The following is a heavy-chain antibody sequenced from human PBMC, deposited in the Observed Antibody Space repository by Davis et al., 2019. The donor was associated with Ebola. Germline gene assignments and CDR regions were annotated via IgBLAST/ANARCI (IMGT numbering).Heavy chain of an antibody. CDR3: ARDGTMVRGVHFDY. CDR2: IYHSGST. J-gene: IGHJ4*02. CDR1: GGSISSSNW. D-gene: IGHD3-10*01. V-gene: IGHV4-4*02. Sequence: MPSETLSLTCAVSGGSISSSNWWRWVRQPPGKGLEWIGEIYHSGSTNYNPSLKSRVTISVDKSKNQFSLKLSSVTAADTAVYYCARDGTMVRGVHFDYWGQGTLVTVSS.